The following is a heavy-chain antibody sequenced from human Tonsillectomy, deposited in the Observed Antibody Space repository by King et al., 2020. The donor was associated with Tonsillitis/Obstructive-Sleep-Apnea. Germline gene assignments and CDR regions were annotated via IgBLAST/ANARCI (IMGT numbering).Heavy chain of an antibody. D-gene: IGHD3-22*01. V-gene: IGHV3-30*04. CDR1: GFTFSRYA. CDR3: AREGIYDTSGYADAFDI. Sequence: VQLVESGGGVVQPGRSLRLSCAASGFTFSRYAIHWVRQGPGKGLEWVAVISYDGSNKYYADSVEGRFTISRDNSKNTLYLQMNSLGAEDTVMYYCAREGIYDTSGYADAFDIWGQGTMVTVSS. J-gene: IGHJ3*02. CDR2: ISYDGSNK.